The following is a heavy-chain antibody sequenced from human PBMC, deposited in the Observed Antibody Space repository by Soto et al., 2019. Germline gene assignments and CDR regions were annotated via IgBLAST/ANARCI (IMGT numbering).Heavy chain of an antibody. V-gene: IGHV4-30-4*01. J-gene: IGHJ4*02. CDR3: ARGPGYSNYIDY. CDR1: GGSISSGDYY. Sequence: SETLSLTCTVSGGSISSGDYYWSWIRQPPGKGLEWIGYIYYSGSTYYNPSLKSRVTISVDTSKNQFSLKLSSVTAADTAVYYCARGPGYSNYIDYWGQGTLVTVS. D-gene: IGHD6-13*01. CDR2: IYYSGST.